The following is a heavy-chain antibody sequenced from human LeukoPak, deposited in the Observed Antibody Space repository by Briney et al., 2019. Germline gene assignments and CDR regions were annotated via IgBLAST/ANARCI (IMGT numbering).Heavy chain of an antibody. CDR2: ISSSSDTI. J-gene: IGHJ4*02. Sequence: GGSLRLSCAASGFTFSLYNMNWVRQAPGTGLEWVSSISSSSDTIYYADSVKGRFPISRDNAKNSLNLQMSSLRAEDTAVYYCARDKPYSGSSYDFDFWGQGTLVTVSS. D-gene: IGHD1-26*01. V-gene: IGHV3-48*01. CDR1: GFTFSLYN. CDR3: ARDKPYSGSSYDFDF.